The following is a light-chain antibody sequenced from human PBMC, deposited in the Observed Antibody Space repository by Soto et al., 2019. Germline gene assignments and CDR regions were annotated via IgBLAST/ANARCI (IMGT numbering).Light chain of an antibody. CDR2: GAS. CDR1: QSLTNNY. CDR3: QQYQSYCQ. Sequence: EIVLTQSPGTLSLSPGERATLSCRASQSLTNNYLAWYQQKPGQAPRVLMYGASSRITGIPDRFSGSGSGTDFTLTISRLEPEDFAVYYCQQYQSYCQFGQGTKVEIK. V-gene: IGKV3-20*01. J-gene: IGKJ1*01.